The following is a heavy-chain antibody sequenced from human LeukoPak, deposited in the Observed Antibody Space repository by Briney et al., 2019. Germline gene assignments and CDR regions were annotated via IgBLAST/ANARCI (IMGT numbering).Heavy chain of an antibody. CDR1: GGSFSGYY. V-gene: IGHV4-34*01. D-gene: IGHD5-18*01. CDR2: INHSGST. Sequence: SETLSLTCAVYGGSFSGYYWSWIRQPPGKGLEWIGEINHSGSTNYNPSLKSRVTISVDTSKNQFSLKLSSVTAADTAVYYCARGIGYSYGIWGQGTMVTVYS. J-gene: IGHJ3*02. CDR3: ARGIGYSYGI.